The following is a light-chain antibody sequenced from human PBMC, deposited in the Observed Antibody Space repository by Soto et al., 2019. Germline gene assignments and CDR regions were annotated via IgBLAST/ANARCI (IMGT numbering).Light chain of an antibody. CDR3: QQYNSYPKT. CDR2: GAS. CDR1: QSISSN. J-gene: IGKJ1*01. Sequence: EIVMTQSPATLSVSPGEGATLSCRASQSISSNLAWYQQKPGQAPRLLIYGASSRATGIPDRFSGSGSGTEFTLTISSLQPDDFATYYCQQYNSYPKTFGQGTKVDIK. V-gene: IGKV3D-15*01.